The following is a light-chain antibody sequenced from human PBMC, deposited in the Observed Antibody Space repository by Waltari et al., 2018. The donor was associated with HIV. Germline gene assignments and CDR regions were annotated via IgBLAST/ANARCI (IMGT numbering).Light chain of an antibody. J-gene: IGLJ3*02. CDR1: SHNIGYNY. V-gene: IGLV1-47*01. CDR2: RNN. Sequence: QSVLTQPPSASGTPGQRVTISCSGSSHNIGYNYVSWYQQLPGTAPKLLIYRNNQRPSGVPDRFSGSKSGTSASLAISGLRSEDEADYYCAALDDSLSGWVFGGGTKLTVL. CDR3: AALDDSLSGWV.